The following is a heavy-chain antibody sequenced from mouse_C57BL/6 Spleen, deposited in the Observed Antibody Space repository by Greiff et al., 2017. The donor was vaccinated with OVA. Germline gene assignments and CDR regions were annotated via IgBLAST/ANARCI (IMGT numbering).Heavy chain of an antibody. CDR2: IDPETGGT. CDR1: GYTFTDYE. J-gene: IGHJ4*01. D-gene: IGHD2-10*01. CDR3: TRKALLYYAMDD. Sequence: VQLQQSGAELVRPGASVTLSCKASGYTFTDYEMHWVKQTPVHGLEWIGAIDPETGGTAYNQKFKGKAILTADKSSSTAYMELRSLTSEDSAVSDCTRKALLYYAMDDWGQGTSVTVSS. V-gene: IGHV1-15*01.